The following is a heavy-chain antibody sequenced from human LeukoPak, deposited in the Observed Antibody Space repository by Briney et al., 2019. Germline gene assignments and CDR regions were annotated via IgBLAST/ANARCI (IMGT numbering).Heavy chain of an antibody. J-gene: IGHJ3*02. CDR1: GYTFTAYY. Sequence: GASVKVSCRASGYTFTAYYIHWVRQAPGQGLEWMGWIYPNNGYTSLPQRFQGRVTMTRDTSIITAYMELSSLTSDDTGMYYCARGPTLGLDIWGQGTMVTVSS. V-gene: IGHV1-2*02. CDR2: IYPNNGYT. CDR3: ARGPTLGLDI.